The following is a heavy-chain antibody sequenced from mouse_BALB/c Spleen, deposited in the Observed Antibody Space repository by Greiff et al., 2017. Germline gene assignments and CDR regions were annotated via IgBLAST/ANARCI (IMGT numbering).Heavy chain of an antibody. CDR1: GYTFTDYY. V-gene: IGHV1-19*01. Sequence: EVKLMESGPELVKPGASVKMSCKASGYTFTDYYMDWVKQSHGESFEWIGRVNPYNGGTSYNQKFKGKATLTVDKSSSTAYMELNSLTSEDSAVYYCARGGITTVAAYWGQGTLVTVSA. J-gene: IGHJ3*01. CDR2: VNPYNGGT. D-gene: IGHD1-1*01. CDR3: ARGGITTVAAY.